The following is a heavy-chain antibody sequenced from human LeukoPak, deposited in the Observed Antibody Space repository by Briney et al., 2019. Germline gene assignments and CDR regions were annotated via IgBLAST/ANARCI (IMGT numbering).Heavy chain of an antibody. Sequence: PGGSLRLSCAASGFTFSSYSMNWVRQAPGKGLEWVSSISSSSSYIYYADSVKGRFTISRDNAKNSLYLQMNSLRAEDTAVYYCAKGGTGCGGDCYSDYWGQGTLLTVSS. CDR3: AKGGTGCGGDCYSDY. J-gene: IGHJ4*02. V-gene: IGHV3-21*04. CDR1: GFTFSSYS. CDR2: ISSSSSYI. D-gene: IGHD2-21*02.